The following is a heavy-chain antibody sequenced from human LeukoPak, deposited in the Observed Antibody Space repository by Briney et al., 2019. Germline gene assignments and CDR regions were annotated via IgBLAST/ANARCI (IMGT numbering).Heavy chain of an antibody. CDR1: GYTFTSYD. J-gene: IGHJ4*02. Sequence: ASVKVSCKASGYTFTSYDINWVRQATGQGLEWMGWMNPNSGNTGYAQKFQGRVTMTRNTSISTAYMELSSLRSEDTAVYYCARGPKRGTMVRGVIIVWGQGTLVTVSS. D-gene: IGHD3-10*01. CDR3: ARGPKRGTMVRGVIIV. V-gene: IGHV1-8*01. CDR2: MNPNSGNT.